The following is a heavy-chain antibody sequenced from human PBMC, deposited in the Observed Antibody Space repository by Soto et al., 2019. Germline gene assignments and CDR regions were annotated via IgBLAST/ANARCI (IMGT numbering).Heavy chain of an antibody. V-gene: IGHV1-18*01. CDR2: ISAYNGNT. CDR3: ARGGGKYYDTRPPYNWFDP. CDR1: GYTFTSYG. J-gene: IGHJ5*02. D-gene: IGHD3-22*01. Sequence: QVQLVQSGAEVKKPGASVKVSCKASGYTFTSYGISWVRQAPGQGREWMGWISAYNGNTNFAQKLQGRVTITADTSTSTAYMELRSLRSDDTAVYYCARGGGKYYDTRPPYNWFDPLGQGNLVTVSS.